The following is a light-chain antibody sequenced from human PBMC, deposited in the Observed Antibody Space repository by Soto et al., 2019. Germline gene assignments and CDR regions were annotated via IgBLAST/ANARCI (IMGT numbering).Light chain of an antibody. Sequence: SVLTQPRSVSGSPGQSVTISCTGTSSDVGGYNYVSWYQQHPGKAPKLMIYDVSKRPSGVPDRFSGSKSGNTASLTISGPQAEGEADYYCCSYAGSFRVFGTGTKVTVL. CDR3: CSYAGSFRV. CDR1: SSDVGGYNY. V-gene: IGLV2-11*01. J-gene: IGLJ1*01. CDR2: DVS.